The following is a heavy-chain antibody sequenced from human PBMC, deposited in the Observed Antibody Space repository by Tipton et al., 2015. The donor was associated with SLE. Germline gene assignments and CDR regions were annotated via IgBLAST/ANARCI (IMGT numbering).Heavy chain of an antibody. CDR2: INHSGST. J-gene: IGHJ1*01. D-gene: IGHD2-2*01. CDR1: GGSFSGYY. CDR3: AVGYCSSTSCQREYFQH. Sequence: TLSLTCAVYGGSFSGYYWSWIRQPPGKGLEWIGEINHSGSTNYNPSLKSRVSISIDASKSRFSLRLTSVTAADTAIYYCAVGYCSSTSCQREYFQHWGQGTLVTVSS. V-gene: IGHV4-34*01.